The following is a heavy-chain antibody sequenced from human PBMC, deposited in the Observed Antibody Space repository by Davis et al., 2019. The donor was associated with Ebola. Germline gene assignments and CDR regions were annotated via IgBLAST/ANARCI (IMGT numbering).Heavy chain of an antibody. D-gene: IGHD6-13*01. J-gene: IGHJ4*02. Sequence: PGGSLRLSCAASGFTFSGSAMHWVRQASGKGLEWVGRIRSKANSYATAYAASVKGRFTISRDDSKNTAYLQMNSLRAEDTAVYYCARGYGIAAAGTFDYWGQGTLVTVSS. CDR1: GFTFSGSA. V-gene: IGHV3-73*01. CDR3: ARGYGIAAAGTFDY. CDR2: IRSKANSYAT.